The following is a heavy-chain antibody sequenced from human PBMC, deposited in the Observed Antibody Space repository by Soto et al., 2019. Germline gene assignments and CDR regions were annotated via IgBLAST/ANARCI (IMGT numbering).Heavy chain of an antibody. J-gene: IGHJ6*02. V-gene: IGHV6-1*01. D-gene: IGHD3-9*01. CDR2: TYYRSKWYN. Sequence: PSQTLSLTCAISGDSVSSNSAAWNWIRQSPSRGLEWLGRTYYRSKWYNDYAVSVKSRITINPDTSKNQFSLQLNSVTPEDTAVYYCARGSYYDILTGYYRSYYGMDVWGQGTTVTVSS. CDR3: ARGSYYDILTGYYRSYYGMDV. CDR1: GDSVSSNSAA.